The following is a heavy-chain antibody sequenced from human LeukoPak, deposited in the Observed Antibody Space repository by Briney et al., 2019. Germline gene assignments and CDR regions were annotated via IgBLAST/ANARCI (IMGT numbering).Heavy chain of an antibody. V-gene: IGHV4-30-2*01. Sequence: SQTLSLTCAVSGGSISSGGYSWSWIRQPPGKGLEWIGYIYHSGSTYYNPSLKSRVTISVDTSKNQFSLKLSSVTAADTAVYYCARGREAADCWGQGTLVTVSS. J-gene: IGHJ4*02. D-gene: IGHD6-13*01. CDR3: ARGREAADC. CDR1: GGSISSGGYS. CDR2: IYHSGST.